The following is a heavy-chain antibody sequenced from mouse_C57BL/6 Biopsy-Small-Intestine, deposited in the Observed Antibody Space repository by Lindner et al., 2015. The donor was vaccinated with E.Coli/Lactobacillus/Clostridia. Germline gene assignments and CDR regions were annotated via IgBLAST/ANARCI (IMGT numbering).Heavy chain of an antibody. Sequence: SVKVSCKASGYTFSDYYMNWVRQAPGQGLEWMGWINPNSGGTNYAQKFQGRVTMTRDTSISTAYMELSRLRSDDTAVYYCARDVIDIAASATGKKGWFDPWGQGTLVTVSS. D-gene: IGHD6-1*01. J-gene: IGHJ4*01. V-gene: IGHV1-26*01. CDR3: ARDVIDIAASATGKKGWFDP. CDR1: GYTFSDYY. CDR2: INPNSGGT.